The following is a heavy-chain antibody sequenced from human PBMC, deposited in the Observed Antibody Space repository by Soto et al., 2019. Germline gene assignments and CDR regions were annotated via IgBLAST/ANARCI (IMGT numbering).Heavy chain of an antibody. CDR3: VHSLHTSGWYTCYGMDV. J-gene: IGHJ6*02. D-gene: IGHD6-19*01. CDR2: IYWNDDR. V-gene: IGHV2-5*01. Sequence: SGPTLVNPTQTLTLTCTFSGFSLSTSGVGVGWIRQPPGKTLEWLGLIYWNDDRRYSPSLKTRLTITKDTSKNQVVLTVTNMDPVDTATYYCVHSLHTSGWYTCYGMDVWGQGTTVTVPS. CDR1: GFSLSTSGVG.